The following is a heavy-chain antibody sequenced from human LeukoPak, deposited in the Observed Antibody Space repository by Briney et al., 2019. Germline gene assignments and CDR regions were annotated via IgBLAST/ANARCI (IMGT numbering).Heavy chain of an antibody. J-gene: IGHJ4*02. D-gene: IGHD5/OR15-5a*01. CDR3: AKDRSTVLTSFDY. CDR2: MSASGGTT. CDR1: RFTFSSYA. Sequence: GGSLRLSCAASRFTFSSYAMTWVRQAPGKGLEWVSIMSASGGTTTYADSVKGRFTISGDTPKNTLYLQMNSLRAEDTAVYYCAKDRSTVLTSFDYWGQGTLVTVSS. V-gene: IGHV3-23*01.